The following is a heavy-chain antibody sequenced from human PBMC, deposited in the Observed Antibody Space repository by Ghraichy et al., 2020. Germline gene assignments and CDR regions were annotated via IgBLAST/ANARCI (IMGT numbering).Heavy chain of an antibody. CDR2: IYYSGST. Sequence: SETLSLTCTVSGGSISSYYWSWIRQPPGKGLEWIGYIYYSGSTNYNPSLKSRVTISVDTSKNQFSLKLSSVTAADTAVYYCARARGRLWFGEAFDPWGQGTLVTVSS. CDR1: GGSISSYY. D-gene: IGHD3-10*01. CDR3: ARARGRLWFGEAFDP. V-gene: IGHV4-59*01. J-gene: IGHJ5*02.